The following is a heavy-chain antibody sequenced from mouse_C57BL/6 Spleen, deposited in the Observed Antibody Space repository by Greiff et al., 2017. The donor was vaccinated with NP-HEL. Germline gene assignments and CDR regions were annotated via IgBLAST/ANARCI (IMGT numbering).Heavy chain of an antibody. Sequence: QVQLQQPGAELVMPGASVKLSCKASGYTFTSYWMHWVKQRPGQGLEWIGEIDPSDSYTNYNEKFKSKATLTVDKSSSTAYMQLSSLTSEDSAVYYCALVTEYYFDYWGQGTTLTVSS. CDR1: GYTFTSYW. V-gene: IGHV1-69*01. J-gene: IGHJ2*01. CDR3: ALVTEYYFDY. D-gene: IGHD2-5*01. CDR2: IDPSDSYT.